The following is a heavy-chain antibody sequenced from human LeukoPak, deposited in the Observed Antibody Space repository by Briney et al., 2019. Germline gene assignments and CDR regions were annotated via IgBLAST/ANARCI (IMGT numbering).Heavy chain of an antibody. V-gene: IGHV3-74*01. CDR3: ARSGNYRFDI. Sequence: GGSLRLSCAASGFTFSSSWMHWVRQAPGKGVVWVSRISNDGSSTAYADSVKGRFTISRDNAKNTLYLQMNSLRAEDTAVYYCARSGNYRFDIWGQGTMVTVSS. CDR1: GFTFSSSW. CDR2: ISNDGSST. J-gene: IGHJ3*02. D-gene: IGHD1-26*01.